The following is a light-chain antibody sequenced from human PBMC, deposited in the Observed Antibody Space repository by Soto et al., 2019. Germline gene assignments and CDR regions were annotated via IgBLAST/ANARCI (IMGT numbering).Light chain of an antibody. Sequence: QSALTQPASVSGSPGQSITFSCTGTSNDIGGYNYVSWFQHHPDKAPKLIIYEVYDRPSGVSNRFSGSKSGNTASLTISGLQPEDEADYYCSSYTSSSTLNYVFGTGTKVTVL. CDR2: EVY. CDR3: SSYTSSSTLNYV. CDR1: SNDIGGYNY. J-gene: IGLJ1*01. V-gene: IGLV2-14*01.